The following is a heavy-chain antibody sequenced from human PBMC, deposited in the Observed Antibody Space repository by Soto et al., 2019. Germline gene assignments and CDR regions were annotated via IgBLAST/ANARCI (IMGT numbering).Heavy chain of an antibody. V-gene: IGHV4-4*02. CDR1: GGSISSSNW. D-gene: IGHD3-9*01. Sequence: SETLTLTCAVSGGSISSSNWWSWVRQPPGKGLEWIGEIYHSGSTNYNPSLKSRVTISVDKSKNQFSLKLSSVTAADTAVYYCASLPMGPYNLVTIPASEYWGQGTLVTVSS. CDR2: IYHSGST. CDR3: ASLPMGPYNLVTIPASEY. J-gene: IGHJ4*02.